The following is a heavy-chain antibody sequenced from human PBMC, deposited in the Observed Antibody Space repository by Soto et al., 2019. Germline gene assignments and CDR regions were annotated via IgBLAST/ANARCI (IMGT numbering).Heavy chain of an antibody. CDR2: ISAYNGNT. CDR3: ARRGEYSGYDYRDFDY. Sequence: ASVKVSCKASGYTFTSYGISWVRQAPGQGLEWMGWISAYNGNTNYAQKLQGRVTMTTDTSTSTAYMELRSLRSDDTAVYYCARRGEYSGYDYRDFDYRGQGTLVTVSS. J-gene: IGHJ4*02. D-gene: IGHD5-12*01. V-gene: IGHV1-18*01. CDR1: GYTFTSYG.